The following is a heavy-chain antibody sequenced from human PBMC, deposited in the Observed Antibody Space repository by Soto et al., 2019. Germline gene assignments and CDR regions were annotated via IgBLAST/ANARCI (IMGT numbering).Heavy chain of an antibody. CDR2: ISSSGNSR. Sequence: EAQLVESGGGLVKPGGSLRLSCAASGFTFSTYSMNWVRQAPGKGLEWVSSISSSGNSRSYADSVKGRFTISRDNAKNSLYLQMDSLRAEDTAVYYCARGRSINTNMDYWGQGTLVTVSS. V-gene: IGHV3-21*01. CDR1: GFTFSTYS. J-gene: IGHJ4*01. D-gene: IGHD2-2*01. CDR3: ARGRSINTNMDY.